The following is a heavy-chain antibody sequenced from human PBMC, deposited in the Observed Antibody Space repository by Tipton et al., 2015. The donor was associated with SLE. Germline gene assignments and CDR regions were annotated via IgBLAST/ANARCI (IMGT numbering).Heavy chain of an antibody. V-gene: IGHV4-34*01. Sequence: GLVKPSETLSLTCAVYGGSFSGYYWSWIRQPPGKGLEWIGSIYYSGSTYYNPSLKSRVTISVDTSKNQFSLKLSSVTAADTAVYYCARDMGPYSSSWYGGLDYYYYGMDVWGQGTTVTVSS. CDR1: GGSFSGYY. CDR2: IYYSGST. CDR3: ARDMGPYSSSWYGGLDYYYYGMDV. J-gene: IGHJ6*02. D-gene: IGHD6-13*01.